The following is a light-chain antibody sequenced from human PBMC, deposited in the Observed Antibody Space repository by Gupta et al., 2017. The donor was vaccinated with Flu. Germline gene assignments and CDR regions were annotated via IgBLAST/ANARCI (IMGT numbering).Light chain of an antibody. J-gene: IGKJ1*01. CDR2: WAS. Sequence: DIVMTQSPDFLAVSLGERATIHCKSSQSVLTSSNNKHYLTWYQQKQGQPPRLLIYWASTRESGVPDRFSGGGSGTDFTLTISSLQAEDVAVYYCQQYFTSWWTFGQGTRVEIK. CDR3: QQYFTSWWT. V-gene: IGKV4-1*01. CDR1: QSVLTSSNNKHY.